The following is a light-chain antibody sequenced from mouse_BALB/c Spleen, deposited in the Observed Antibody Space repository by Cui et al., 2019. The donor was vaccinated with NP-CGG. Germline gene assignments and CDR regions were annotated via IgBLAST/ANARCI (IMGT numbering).Light chain of an antibody. CDR2: GTN. CDR1: TGAVTTSKY. V-gene: IGLV1*01. J-gene: IGLJ1*01. CDR3: ALWYSNHWV. Sequence: QAVVTQESALTTSPGETVTLTCRSSTGAVTTSKYANWVQKKPDHLFTGLIGGTNNRVPGVPARFSGSLIGDKAALTITGTQTEDEAIYFCALWYSNHWVFGGGTKLTVL.